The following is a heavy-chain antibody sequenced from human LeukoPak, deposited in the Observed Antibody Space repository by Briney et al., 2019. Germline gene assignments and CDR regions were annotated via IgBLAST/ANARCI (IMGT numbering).Heavy chain of an antibody. Sequence: SETPSLTCTVSGGSISSGGYFWSWIRQPPGEGLEWIAYMYHSGSTYYNLSLKSRVTISLDRSKNQFSLKLNSVTAADTAVYYCATGGTYSGSDFDSWGQGTLVTVSS. CDR3: ATGGTYSGSDFDS. V-gene: IGHV4-30-2*01. CDR2: MYHSGST. J-gene: IGHJ4*02. D-gene: IGHD5-12*01. CDR1: GGSISSGGYF.